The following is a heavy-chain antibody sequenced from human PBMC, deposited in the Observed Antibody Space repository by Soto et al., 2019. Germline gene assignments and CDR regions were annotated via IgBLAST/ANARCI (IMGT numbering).Heavy chain of an antibody. D-gene: IGHD3-10*01. J-gene: IGHJ3*02. CDR2: ISAYNGNT. Sequence: ASVKVSCKASGYTFTSYDINWVRQAPGQGLEWMGWISAYNGNTNYAQKLQGRVTMTTDTSTSTAYMELRSLRSDDTAVYYCAREEYYYGSGKGFDIWGQGTMVTVSS. CDR1: GYTFTSYD. CDR3: AREEYYYGSGKGFDI. V-gene: IGHV1-18*01.